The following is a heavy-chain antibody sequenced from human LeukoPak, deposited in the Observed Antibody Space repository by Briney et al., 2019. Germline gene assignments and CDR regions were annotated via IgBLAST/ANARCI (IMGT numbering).Heavy chain of an antibody. D-gene: IGHD5-18*01. J-gene: IGHJ4*02. Sequence: SETLSLTCTVSGYSISSGYYWGWIRQPPGKGLEWIGSIYHSGSTCYNPSLKSRVTISVDTSKNQFSLKLSSVTAADTAVYYCARSLKINSYGLPCFDYWGQGTLVTVSS. CDR2: IYHSGST. CDR3: ARSLKINSYGLPCFDY. V-gene: IGHV4-38-2*02. CDR1: GYSISSGYY.